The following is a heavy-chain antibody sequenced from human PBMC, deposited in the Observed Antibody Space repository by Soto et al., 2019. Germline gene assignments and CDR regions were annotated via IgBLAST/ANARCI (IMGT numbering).Heavy chain of an antibody. CDR2: IIPIFGTA. V-gene: IGHV1-69*13. J-gene: IGHJ6*02. CDR3: ARDNGSGYYPHYYYYGMDV. CDR1: GGTFSSYA. D-gene: IGHD3-3*01. Sequence: SVKVSCKASGGTFSSYAISWVRQAPGQGLEWMGGIIPIFGTANYAQKFQGRVTITADESTSTAYMELSSLRSEDTAVYYCARDNGSGYYPHYYYYGMDVWGQGTTVTVSS.